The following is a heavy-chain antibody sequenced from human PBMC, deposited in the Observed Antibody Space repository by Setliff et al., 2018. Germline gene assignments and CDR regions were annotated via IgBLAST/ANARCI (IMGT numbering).Heavy chain of an antibody. D-gene: IGHD1-26*01. CDR3: ARKGISALSGAFDM. V-gene: IGHV4-4*07. CDR2: IYTSGST. CDR1: GGSISNYY. J-gene: IGHJ3*02. Sequence: PSETLSLTCTVSGGSISNYYWSWIRQPAGKGLEWIGRIYTSGSTNYNPSLKSRVTMSVDTSKNQFSLKLRSVTAADTAVYYCARKGISALSGAFDMWGQGTMVT.